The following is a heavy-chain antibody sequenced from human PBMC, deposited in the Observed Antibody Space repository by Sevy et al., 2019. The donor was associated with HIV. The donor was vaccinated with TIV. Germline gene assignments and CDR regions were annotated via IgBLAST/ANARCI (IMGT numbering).Heavy chain of an antibody. CDR3: VRDSWLRPSNSPYYFDF. V-gene: IGHV3-7*03. CDR2: IKQDGSEK. CDR1: GFTFSSYW. D-gene: IGHD5-12*01. Sequence: GGSLRLSCAASGFTFSSYWMSWVRQAPGKGLEWVANIKQDGSEKYYVDSVKGRFTISRDNAKNSLYLQMNSLRAEDTAVYYCVRDSWLRPSNSPYYFDFWGQGTLVTVSS. J-gene: IGHJ4*02.